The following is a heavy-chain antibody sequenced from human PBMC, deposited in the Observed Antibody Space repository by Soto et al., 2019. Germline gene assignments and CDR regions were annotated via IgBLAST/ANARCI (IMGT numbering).Heavy chain of an antibody. Sequence: QITLKESGPTLVKPTQTLTLTCTFSGFSLSSNGLGVGWIRHPPGKALEWLALIYWDDEKRYSPSLKSRLTITKDTSKNQVVLTMTNMDPVDTATYSCAHSYYGSGSYYRAILGYWGQGTLVTVSS. CDR2: IYWDDEK. V-gene: IGHV2-5*02. CDR3: AHSYYGSGSYYRAILGY. D-gene: IGHD3-10*01. J-gene: IGHJ4*02. CDR1: GFSLSSNGLG.